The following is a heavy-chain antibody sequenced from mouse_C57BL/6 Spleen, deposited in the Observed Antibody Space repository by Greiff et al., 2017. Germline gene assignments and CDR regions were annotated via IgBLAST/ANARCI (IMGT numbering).Heavy chain of an antibody. J-gene: IGHJ3*01. CDR3: ARGDGSSSWFAY. CDR1: GFTFSDYY. D-gene: IGHD1-1*01. Sequence: EVQLQESEGGLVQPGSSMKLSCTASGFTFSDYYMAWVRQVPEKGLEWVANINYDGSSTYYLDSLKSRFIISRDNAKNILYLQMSSLKSEDTATYYCARGDGSSSWFAYWGQGTLVTVSA. CDR2: INYDGSST. V-gene: IGHV5-16*01.